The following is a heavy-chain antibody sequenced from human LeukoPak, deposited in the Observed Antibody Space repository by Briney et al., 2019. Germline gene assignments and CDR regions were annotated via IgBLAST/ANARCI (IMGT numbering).Heavy chain of an antibody. V-gene: IGHV1-69*05. CDR3: ARVRTSGSYYYYMDV. CDR1: GGTFSIYA. D-gene: IGHD1-26*01. Sequence: SVTVSCKASGGTFSIYAISWVRQAPGQGLEWMGRIIPIFGTANYAQKFQGRVTITTDESTSTAYMQLSSLRSEDTAVYYCARVRTSGSYYYYMDVWGKGTTVTVSS. J-gene: IGHJ6*03. CDR2: IIPIFGTA.